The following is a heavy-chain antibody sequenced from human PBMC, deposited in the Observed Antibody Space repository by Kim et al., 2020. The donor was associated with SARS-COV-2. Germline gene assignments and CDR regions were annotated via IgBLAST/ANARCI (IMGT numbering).Heavy chain of an antibody. CDR2: ISYDGSNK. CDR1: GFTFSSYG. Sequence: GGSLRLSCAASGFTFSSYGMHWVRQAPGKGLEWVAVISYDGSNKYYADSVKGRFTISRDNSKNTLYLQMNSLRAEDTAVYYCAKAGCSSTSCYYYFDYWGQGTLVTVSS. J-gene: IGHJ4*02. CDR3: AKAGCSSTSCYYYFDY. D-gene: IGHD2-2*01. V-gene: IGHV3-30*18.